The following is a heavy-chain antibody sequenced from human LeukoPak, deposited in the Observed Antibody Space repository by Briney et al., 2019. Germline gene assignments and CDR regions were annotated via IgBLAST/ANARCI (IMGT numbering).Heavy chain of an antibody. D-gene: IGHD1-7*01. J-gene: IGHJ4*02. CDR1: GFTFSNYS. Sequence: SGGSLRLSCAASGFTFSNYSMNWVRQAPGKGLEWVSFISSSSSTIYYADSVKGRFTISRDNAKNSLYLQMNSLRAEDTAVYYCSRAGVGNYPAIYYWGQGHLVTLSS. CDR2: ISSSSSTI. CDR3: SRAGVGNYPAIYY. V-gene: IGHV3-48*04.